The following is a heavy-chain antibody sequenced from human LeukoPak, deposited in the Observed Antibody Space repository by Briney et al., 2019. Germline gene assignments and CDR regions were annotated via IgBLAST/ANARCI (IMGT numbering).Heavy chain of an antibody. CDR3: ANSVYIAVAGY. Sequence: QPGGSLRLSCAASGFTFSSYAMSSVRQAPGKGLEWVSAISGSGGSTYYAGSVKGRFTISRDNSKDTLYLQMNSLRAEDTAVYYCANSVYIAVAGYWGQGTLVTVSS. J-gene: IGHJ4*02. CDR1: GFTFSSYA. CDR2: ISGSGGST. V-gene: IGHV3-23*01. D-gene: IGHD6-19*01.